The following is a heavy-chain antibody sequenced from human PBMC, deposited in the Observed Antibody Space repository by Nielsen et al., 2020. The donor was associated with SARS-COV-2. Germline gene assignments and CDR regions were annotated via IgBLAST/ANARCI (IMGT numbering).Heavy chain of an antibody. CDR2: ISYDGSNK. V-gene: IGHV3-30*03. CDR3: ASDSNSYNYYYYYGMDV. D-gene: IGHD2-2*01. CDR1: GFTFSDSF. J-gene: IGHJ6*02. Sequence: GGSLRLSCTASGFTFSDSFMSWVRQAPGKGLEWVAVISYDGSNKYYADSVKGRFTISRDNSKNTLYLQMNSLRAEDTAVYYCASDSNSYNYYYYYGMDVWGQGTTVTVSS.